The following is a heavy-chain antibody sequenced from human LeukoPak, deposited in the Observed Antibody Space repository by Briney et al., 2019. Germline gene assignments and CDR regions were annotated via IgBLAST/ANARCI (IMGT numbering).Heavy chain of an antibody. CDR2: ISGSGGST. CDR3: AKRSGWLQFRIFDY. CDR1: GFTFSSYA. V-gene: IGHV3-23*01. J-gene: IGHJ4*02. Sequence: GGSLRLSCAASGFTFSSYAMSWVRQAPGKGLEWVSAISGSGGSTYYADSVKGRFTISRDNSKNTLYLQMNSLRAEDTAVYYFAKRSGWLQFRIFDYWGQGTLVTVSS. D-gene: IGHD5-24*01.